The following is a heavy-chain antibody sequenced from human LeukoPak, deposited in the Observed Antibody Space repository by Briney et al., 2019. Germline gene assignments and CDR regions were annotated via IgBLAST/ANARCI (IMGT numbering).Heavy chain of an antibody. Sequence: GASVKVSCKASGYTFTGYYMHWVRQAPGQGLEWMGWINPNSGGTNYAQKFQGRVTMTRDTSISTAYLQWSSLKASDTAMYYCARHSDTAMVPWGQGTLVTVSS. V-gene: IGHV1-2*02. CDR3: ARHSDTAMVP. D-gene: IGHD5-18*01. J-gene: IGHJ5*02. CDR2: INPNSGGT. CDR1: GYTFTGYY.